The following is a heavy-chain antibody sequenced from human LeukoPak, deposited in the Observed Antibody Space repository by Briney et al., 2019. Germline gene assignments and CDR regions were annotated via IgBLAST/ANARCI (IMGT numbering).Heavy chain of an antibody. CDR3: ARETSGSYFGWFDP. J-gene: IGHJ5*02. V-gene: IGHV4-31*03. CDR2: IYYSGST. CDR1: GGSISSGGYY. Sequence: SQTLSLTCTVSGGSISSGGYYWSWIRQHPGKGLEWIGYIYYSGSTYYNPSLKSRVTISVDTSKNQFSLKLSSVTAADTVVYYCARETSGSYFGWFDPWGQGTLVTVSS. D-gene: IGHD1-26*01.